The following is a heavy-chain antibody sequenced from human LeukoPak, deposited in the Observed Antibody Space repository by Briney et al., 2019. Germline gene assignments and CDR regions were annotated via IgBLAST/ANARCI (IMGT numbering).Heavy chain of an antibody. CDR1: GFTFSNYA. V-gene: IGHV3-23*01. CDR2: ISGSGGST. CDR3: AKEGRGMGAATIGY. Sequence: GGSLRLSCAASGFTFSNYAMGWVRQAPGKGLEWVSGISGSGGSTYYADSVGRFSISRDNSNNTLYLQMTSLRAEDTAVYYCAKEGRGMGAATIGYWGQGTLVTVSS. J-gene: IGHJ4*02. D-gene: IGHD1-26*01.